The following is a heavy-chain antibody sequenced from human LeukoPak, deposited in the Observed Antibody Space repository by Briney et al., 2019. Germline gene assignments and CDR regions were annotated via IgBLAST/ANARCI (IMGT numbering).Heavy chain of an antibody. CDR2: INPGDGTT. V-gene: IGHV1-46*01. CDR1: GYTFTNYY. Sequence: ASVKVSCKASGYTFTNYYMHWVRQAPGQGLEWMGVINPGDGTTSYAQKFQGRVTMTRDTSTSTVYMELSSLRSDDTAVYYCARWWDDGSGYSYYYGKDVWGQGTTVTVSS. CDR3: ARWWDDGSGYSYYYGKDV. J-gene: IGHJ6*02. D-gene: IGHD3-22*01.